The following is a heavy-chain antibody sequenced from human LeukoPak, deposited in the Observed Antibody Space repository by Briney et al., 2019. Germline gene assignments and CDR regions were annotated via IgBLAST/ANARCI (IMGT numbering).Heavy chain of an antibody. CDR3: AKDEGYCSGGSCYEHFDY. CDR2: ISGDGGSA. Sequence: PGGSLRLSCAASGFXFGDYAIHWVRQAPGKGLEWVSLISGDGGSAYYSDSVKGRFTISRDNSKNSLYLQMNSLRTEDTALYYCAKDEGYCSGGSCYEHFDYWGQGTLVTVSS. D-gene: IGHD2-15*01. V-gene: IGHV3-43*02. J-gene: IGHJ4*02. CDR1: GFXFGDYA.